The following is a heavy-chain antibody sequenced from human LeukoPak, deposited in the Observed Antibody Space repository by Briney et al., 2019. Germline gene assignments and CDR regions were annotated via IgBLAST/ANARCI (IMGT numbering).Heavy chain of an antibody. CDR2: INPNSGGT. J-gene: IGHJ5*02. V-gene: IGHV1-2*04. D-gene: IGHD6-13*01. Sequence: GASVTVSCKASGYTFTGYYMHWVRQAPGQGLEWMGWINPNSGGTNYAQKFQGWVTMTRDTSISTAYMELRSLRSDDTAVYYCARTYGSRPRGWFDPWGQGTLVTVSS. CDR1: GYTFTGYY. CDR3: ARTYGSRPRGWFDP.